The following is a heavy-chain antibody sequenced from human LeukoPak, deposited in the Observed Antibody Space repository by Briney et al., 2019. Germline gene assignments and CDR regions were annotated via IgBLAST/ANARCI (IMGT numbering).Heavy chain of an antibody. V-gene: IGHV4-34*01. J-gene: IGHJ5*02. CDR1: GGSFSGYY. CDR3: ARQRPRRGGSCYSLGSTATCPHNNWFDP. D-gene: IGHD2-15*01. Sequence: PSETLSLTCAVYGGSFSGYYWSWIRQPPGKGLEWIGEINHSGSTNYNPSLKSRVTISVDTSKNQFSLKLSSVTAADTAVYYCARQRPRRGGSCYSLGSTATCPHNNWFDPWGQGTLVTVSS. CDR2: INHSGST.